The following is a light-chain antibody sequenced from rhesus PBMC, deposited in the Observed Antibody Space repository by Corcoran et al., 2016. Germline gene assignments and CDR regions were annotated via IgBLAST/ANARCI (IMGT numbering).Light chain of an antibody. Sequence: DIQLTQSPSSLSASVGDRVTITCRASQGISSYLAWYQQKSGKAPKLLIYDASNLQSGVPSRFSGSGSGTEFMLTISSLQPEDFATYYCQQRNSYPLTFGGGTRVEIK. V-gene: IGKV1-38*01. J-gene: IGKJ4*01. CDR2: DAS. CDR3: QQRNSYPLT. CDR1: QGISSY.